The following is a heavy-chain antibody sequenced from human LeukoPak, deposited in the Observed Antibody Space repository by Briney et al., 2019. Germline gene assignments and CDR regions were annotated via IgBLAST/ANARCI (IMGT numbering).Heavy chain of an antibody. Sequence: ASVKVSCKASGYTFTSYGISWVRQAPGQGLEWMGWISAYNGNTNYAQKFQGRVTITRNTSISTAYMELSSLRSEDTAVYYCARAMIVVVPAAMGMLNYYYYYMDVWGKGTTVTVSS. CDR2: ISAYNGNT. D-gene: IGHD2-2*01. CDR1: GYTFTSYG. V-gene: IGHV1-18*01. J-gene: IGHJ6*03. CDR3: ARAMIVVVPAAMGMLNYYYYYMDV.